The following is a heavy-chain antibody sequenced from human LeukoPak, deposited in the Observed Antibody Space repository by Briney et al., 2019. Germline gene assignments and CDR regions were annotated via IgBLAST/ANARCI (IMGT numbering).Heavy chain of an antibody. D-gene: IGHD6-19*01. Sequence: MPSETLSLTCTVSGGSISSSSYYWGWIRQPPGKGLEWIGSIYYSGSTYYNPSLKSRVTISVDTSKNQFSLKLSSVTAADTAVYYCASYSSGWYYFDYWGQGTLVTVSS. CDR2: IYYSGST. J-gene: IGHJ4*02. CDR3: ASYSSGWYYFDY. V-gene: IGHV4-39*01. CDR1: GGSISSSSYY.